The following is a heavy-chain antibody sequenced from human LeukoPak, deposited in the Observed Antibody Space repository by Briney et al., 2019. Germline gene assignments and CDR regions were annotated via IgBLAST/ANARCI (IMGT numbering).Heavy chain of an antibody. CDR2: INHSGST. CDR1: GGSFSGYY. D-gene: IGHD3-16*02. J-gene: IGHJ4*02. V-gene: IGHV4-34*01. CDR3: ARGVYDYVWGSYRKPHFDY. Sequence: PSETLSLTSAVYGGSFSGYYWSWIRQPPGKGLEWIGEINHSGSTNYNPSLKSRVTISVDTSKNQFSLKLSSVTAADTAVYYCARGVYDYVWGSYRKPHFDYWGQGTLVTVSS.